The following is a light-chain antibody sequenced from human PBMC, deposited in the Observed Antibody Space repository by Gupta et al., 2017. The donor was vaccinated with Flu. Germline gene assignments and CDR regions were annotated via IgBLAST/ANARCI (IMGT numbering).Light chain of an antibody. J-gene: IGKJ1*01. CDR2: GAS. Sequence: EIVVTQSPDTLSLSPGERATLSCRASQNVMSRYVAWYQQKPGQAPRLVIYGASTRAAGIPERFSGSGSGTEFTLTISRLEPEDFAMYYCQQEGHSPITFGQGTTVDIE. CDR3: QQEGHSPIT. V-gene: IGKV3-20*01. CDR1: QNVMSRY.